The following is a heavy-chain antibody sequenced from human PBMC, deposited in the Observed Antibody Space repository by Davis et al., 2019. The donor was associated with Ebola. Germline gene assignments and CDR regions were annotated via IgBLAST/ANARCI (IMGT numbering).Heavy chain of an antibody. V-gene: IGHV5-51*01. CDR1: GYSFTSYW. CDR3: ARLGYCSGGSCTNWFEP. J-gene: IGHJ5*02. D-gene: IGHD2-15*01. Sequence: PAGSLRLSCKGSGYSFTSYWIAWVRQIPGKGLEWMGIIYPGDSDTRYSPSFQGQVTISADKSISTAYLQWSSLKASDTAMFYCARLGYCSGGSCTNWFEPWGQGTLVTVSS. CDR2: IYPGDSDT.